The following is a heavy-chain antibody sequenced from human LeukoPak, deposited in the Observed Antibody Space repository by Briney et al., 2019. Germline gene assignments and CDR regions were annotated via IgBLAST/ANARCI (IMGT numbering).Heavy chain of an antibody. CDR1: GGAISSDY. J-gene: IGHJ5*02. CDR2: IYYSRST. Sequence: SETLSLTCTVSGGAISSDYWSWIRQPPGKGLEWVEYIYYSRSTNYNPSLQGRVTISVDTSKRQFSLKLSSVTAADTAVYYCARGVGVRYFSWGQGTLVTVSS. V-gene: IGHV4-59*01. D-gene: IGHD3-9*01. CDR3: ARGVGVRYFS.